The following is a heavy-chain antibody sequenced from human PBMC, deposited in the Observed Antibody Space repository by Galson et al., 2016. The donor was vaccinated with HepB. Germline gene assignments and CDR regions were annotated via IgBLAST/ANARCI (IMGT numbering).Heavy chain of an antibody. CDR2: LSGGGATT. CDR3: AKGGVFQAFDL. J-gene: IGHJ3*01. CDR1: GFTFRNSA. Sequence: SLRLSCAASGFTFRNSAMTWVRQAPGKGLEWVSSLSGGGATTYYADSVKGRFTISRDNSKETLYLQLNSLRVEDTAIYYCAKGGVFQAFDLWGQGTMVTVSS. V-gene: IGHV3-23*01. D-gene: IGHD3-10*01.